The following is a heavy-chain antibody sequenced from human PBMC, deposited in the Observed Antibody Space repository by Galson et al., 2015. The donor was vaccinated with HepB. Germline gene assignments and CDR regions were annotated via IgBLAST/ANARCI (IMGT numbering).Heavy chain of an antibody. Sequence: SLRLSCAASGFTFSSYSMNWVRQAPGKGLEWVSSISSSSSYIYYADSVKGRFTISRDNAKNSLYLQMNSLRAEDTAVYYCARGLPGVIAAAATCDYWGQGTLVTVSS. CDR2: ISSSSSYI. CDR3: ARGLPGVIAAAATCDY. J-gene: IGHJ4*02. CDR1: GFTFSSYS. V-gene: IGHV3-21*01. D-gene: IGHD6-13*01.